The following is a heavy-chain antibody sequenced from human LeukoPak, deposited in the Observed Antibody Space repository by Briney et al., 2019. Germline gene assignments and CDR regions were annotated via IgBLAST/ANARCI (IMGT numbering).Heavy chain of an antibody. J-gene: IGHJ5*02. CDR2: IIAIFGTA. D-gene: IGHD3-10*01. CDR3: ARVGITMVRGANNWFDP. CDR1: GGTFSSYA. V-gene: IGHV1-69*06. Sequence: SVKVSCTASGGTFSSYAISWVRQAPGQGLEWMGGIIAIFGTANYAQKFQGRVTITADKSTSTAYMELSSLRSEDTAVYYCARVGITMVRGANNWFDPWGQRTLVTVSS.